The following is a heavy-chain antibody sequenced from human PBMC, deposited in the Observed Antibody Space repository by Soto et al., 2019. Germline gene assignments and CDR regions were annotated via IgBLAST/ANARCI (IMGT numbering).Heavy chain of an antibody. CDR1: GFTFSSYA. Sequence: GGSLRLSCSASGFTFSSYAMHWVRQAPGKGLEYVSAISSNGGSTYYADSVKGRFTISRDNSKNTLYLQMSSLRAEDTAVYYCVKEDSHPIYNWGSFDYWGQGTLVTVSS. V-gene: IGHV3-64D*06. CDR2: ISSNGGST. J-gene: IGHJ4*02. CDR3: VKEDSHPIYNWGSFDY. D-gene: IGHD1-1*01.